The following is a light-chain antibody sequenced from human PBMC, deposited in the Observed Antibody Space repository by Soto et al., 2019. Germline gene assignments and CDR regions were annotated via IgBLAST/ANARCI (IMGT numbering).Light chain of an antibody. Sequence: EIVLTQSPATLSLSSGERATLSCRASQSVSTNYLAWYQQRPGQAPRLLIFGASYRATGIPDRFSGSGSGTDFTLTISRLEPEDFAVYYCQHYSSSPPEFTFGPGTKVDIK. CDR1: QSVSTNY. CDR2: GAS. V-gene: IGKV3-20*01. J-gene: IGKJ3*01. CDR3: QHYSSSPPEFT.